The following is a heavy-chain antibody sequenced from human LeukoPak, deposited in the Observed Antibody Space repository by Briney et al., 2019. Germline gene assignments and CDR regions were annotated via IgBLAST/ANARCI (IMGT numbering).Heavy chain of an antibody. V-gene: IGHV3-23*01. Sequence: GGSLRLSCAASGFTFSSYAMSWVRQAPGKGLEWVSAISGSGGSTYYADSVKGRFTISRDNSKNTLYLQMNSLRAEDTAVYYCAKRGGDRSRYLLHYFDYWGQGTLATVSS. D-gene: IGHD3-16*01. CDR3: AKRGGDRSRYLLHYFDY. CDR2: ISGSGGST. J-gene: IGHJ4*02. CDR1: GFTFSSYA.